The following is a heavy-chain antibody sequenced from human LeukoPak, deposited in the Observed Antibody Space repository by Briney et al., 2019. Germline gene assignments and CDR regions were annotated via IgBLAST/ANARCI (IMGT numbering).Heavy chain of an antibody. Sequence: GGSLRLSCTASGFTSGDYAMSWFRQAPGKGLEWVSGINWNGGSTGYADSVKGRFTISRDNAKNSLYLQMNSLRAEDTALYYCARIDTYYYDSSGYYSAFDIWGQGTIVTVSS. CDR3: ARIDTYYYDSSGYYSAFDI. V-gene: IGHV3-20*04. J-gene: IGHJ3*02. CDR2: INWNGGST. CDR1: GFTSGDYA. D-gene: IGHD3-22*01.